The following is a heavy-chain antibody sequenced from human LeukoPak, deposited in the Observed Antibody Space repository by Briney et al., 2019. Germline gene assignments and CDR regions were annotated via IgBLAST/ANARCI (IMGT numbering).Heavy chain of an antibody. CDR3: AREPADYYYYYGMDV. Sequence: ASVKVSCKASGYTFTSYAMHWVRQAPGQRLEWMGWINAGNGNTKYSQKFQGRVTITRDTSASTAYMELSSLRSEDTAVYYCAREPADYYYYYGMDVWGQGTTVTVSS. J-gene: IGHJ6*02. CDR1: GYTFTSYA. CDR2: INAGNGNT. V-gene: IGHV1-3*01.